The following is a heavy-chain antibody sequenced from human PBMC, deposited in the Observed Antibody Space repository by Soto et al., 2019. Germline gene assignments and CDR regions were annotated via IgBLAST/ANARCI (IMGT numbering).Heavy chain of an antibody. V-gene: IGHV3-23*01. CDR2: ISGSGGST. CDR3: AKAHVNSVGVGVVIIPNDAFDI. D-gene: IGHD3-3*01. J-gene: IGHJ3*02. Sequence: GGSLRLSCAASGFTFSSYAMSWVRQAPGKGLEWVSAISGSGGSTYYADSVKGRFTISRDNSKNTLYLQMNSLRAEDTAVYYCAKAHVNSVGVGVVIIPNDAFDIWGQGTMVTVSS. CDR1: GFTFSSYA.